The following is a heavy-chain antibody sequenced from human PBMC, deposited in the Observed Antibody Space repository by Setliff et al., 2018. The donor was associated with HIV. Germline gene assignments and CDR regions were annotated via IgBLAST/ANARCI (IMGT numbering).Heavy chain of an antibody. D-gene: IGHD5-12*01. CDR1: GFTFSNYW. Sequence: PGGSLRLSCAASGFTFSNYWMHWVRQAPGKGLVWVSRINSDGSSTSYADSVKGRVTISRDNAKNTLYLQMNSLRPEDTAVYYCARGGIVATEPEYWGQGTLVTFSS. J-gene: IGHJ4*02. V-gene: IGHV3-74*01. CDR2: INSDGSST. CDR3: ARGGIVATEPEY.